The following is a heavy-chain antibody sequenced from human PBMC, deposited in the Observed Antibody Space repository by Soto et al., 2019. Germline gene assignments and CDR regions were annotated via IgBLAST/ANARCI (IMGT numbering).Heavy chain of an antibody. CDR1: GGSVSSGAYY. J-gene: IGHJ3*02. CDR2: IYYSGST. V-gene: IGHV4-31*03. Sequence: QVQLQESDAGLVKASQTLSLTCTVSGGSVSSGAYYWTWIRQRPGKGLEWIGYIYYSGSTYYSPSLKSRLSISLDTSKNQCSRRLSSVTAADTAMYYCARARLRAVYAFDIWGQGTMVTVSS. CDR3: ARARLRAVYAFDI. D-gene: IGHD5-12*01.